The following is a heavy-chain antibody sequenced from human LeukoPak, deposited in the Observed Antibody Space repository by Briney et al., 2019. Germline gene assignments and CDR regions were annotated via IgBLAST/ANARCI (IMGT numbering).Heavy chain of an antibody. Sequence: GGSLRLSCAASGFTFSSYGMTWVRQAPGKGLEWVSLVSLSDNIFYADSVKGRFTISRDNSKSTVHLQMDSLRVDDTAVYYCAKVATPNTLDALDIWGQGTLVTVSS. V-gene: IGHV3-23*01. CDR1: GFTFSSYG. D-gene: IGHD1/OR15-1a*01. CDR3: AKVATPNTLDALDI. J-gene: IGHJ3*02. CDR2: VSLSDNI.